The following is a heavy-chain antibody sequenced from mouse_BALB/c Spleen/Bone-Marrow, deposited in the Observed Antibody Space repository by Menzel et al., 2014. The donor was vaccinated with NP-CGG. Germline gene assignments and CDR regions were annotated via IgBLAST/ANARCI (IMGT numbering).Heavy chain of an antibody. CDR2: ISTYSGNT. D-gene: IGHD2-2*01. CDR1: GYTFTDYA. J-gene: IGHJ3*01. V-gene: IGHV1-67*01. Sequence: QVHVKQSGPELVRPGASVKISCKGSGYTFTDYAMHWVKQSHAKSLEWIGVISTYSGNTNYNQKFKGKATMTVDKSSSTAYMELARLTSEDSAIYYCARSGYGYDWFAYWGQGTLVTVSA. CDR3: ARSGYGYDWFAY.